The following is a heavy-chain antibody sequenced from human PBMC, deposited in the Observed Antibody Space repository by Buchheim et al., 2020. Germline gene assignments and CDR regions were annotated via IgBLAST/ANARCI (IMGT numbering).Heavy chain of an antibody. V-gene: IGHV3-74*01. J-gene: IGHJ5*02. CDR3: ARDVGPNYDYWCGYSGGWVDP. CDR2: INSDGSST. D-gene: IGHD3-3*01. Sequence: EVQLVESGGGLVQPGGSLRLSCAASGFTFSSYWMHWVRQAPGKGLVWVSRINSDGSSTCYADSVKGRFTISRDNAKNTLYLQMNRLRAEDTAVYDCARDVGPNYDYWCGYSGGWVDPWGQGTL. CDR1: GFTFSSYW.